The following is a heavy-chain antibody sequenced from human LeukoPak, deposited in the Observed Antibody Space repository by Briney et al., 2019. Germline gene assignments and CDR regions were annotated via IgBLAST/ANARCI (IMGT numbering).Heavy chain of an antibody. CDR3: ATHRGLRYFDY. CDR1: GGSISSSSDY. Sequence: SETLSLTCTVSGGSISSSSDYWGWIRQPPGMALESIGSLYYSGRTYYNPSLKSRVTISVDTFKNQVSLKLSYVTAADTAVYYCATHRGLRYFDYWGQATLVTVSS. V-gene: IGHV4-39*01. CDR2: LYYSGRT. J-gene: IGHJ4*02. D-gene: IGHD3/OR15-3a*01.